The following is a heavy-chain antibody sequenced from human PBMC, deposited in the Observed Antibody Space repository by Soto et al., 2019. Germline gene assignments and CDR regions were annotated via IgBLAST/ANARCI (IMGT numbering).Heavy chain of an antibody. CDR2: INPSGGST. CDR1: GYTFTNYY. Sequence: SVTACCKASGYTFTNYYMHWMRQAPGQGLEWMGIINPSGGSTSYAQKFQGRVTMTRDTSTSTVYMELSSLRLEDTAVYYCAREWPVTSDYWGQGTLVTVSS. V-gene: IGHV1-46*01. D-gene: IGHD4-17*01. J-gene: IGHJ4*02. CDR3: AREWPVTSDY.